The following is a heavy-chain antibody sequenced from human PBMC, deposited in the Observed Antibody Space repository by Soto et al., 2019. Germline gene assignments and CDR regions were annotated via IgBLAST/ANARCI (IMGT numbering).Heavy chain of an antibody. CDR3: SIYSSGCYPLDY. J-gene: IGHJ4*02. V-gene: IGHV3-30*03. D-gene: IGHD6-19*01. CDR2: ISYDGSNK. Sequence: GGSLRLSCAASGFTFSSYGMHWVRQAPGKGLEWVAVISYDGSNKYYADSVKGRFTISRDNSMNTLYLQLNSMRSEDTAVHYCSIYSSGCYPLDYWSQGTLVTVSS. CDR1: GFTFSSYG.